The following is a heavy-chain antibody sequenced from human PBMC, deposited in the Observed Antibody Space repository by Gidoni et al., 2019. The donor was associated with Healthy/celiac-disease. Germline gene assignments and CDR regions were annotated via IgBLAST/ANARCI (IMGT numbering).Heavy chain of an antibody. D-gene: IGHD1-7*01. V-gene: IGHV4-39*01. CDR3: ARHGSITGTTWFDP. Sequence: QLQLQESCPGLVKPSETLSLTCPVSGGSIRSSSYYWGWIRQPPGKVLTWIGSIQSSGSTYDKPALKSRVTISVDTSKNQFSRKLSSVTAADTAVYSWARHGSITGTTWFDPWGQGTLVTVSS. J-gene: IGHJ5*02. CDR2: IQSSGST. CDR1: GGSIRSSSYY.